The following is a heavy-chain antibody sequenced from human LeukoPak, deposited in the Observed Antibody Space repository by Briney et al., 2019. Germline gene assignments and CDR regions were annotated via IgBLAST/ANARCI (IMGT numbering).Heavy chain of an antibody. CDR3: ARAKRLRYFDWLYLGRHLTYDY. CDR2: IYYSGST. J-gene: IGHJ4*02. D-gene: IGHD3-9*01. V-gene: IGHV4-39*01. Sequence: PSETLSLTCTVSGGSISSSSYYWGWIRQPPGKGLEWIGSIYYSGSTYYNPSLKSRVTISVDTSKNQFSLKLSSVTAADTAVYYCARAKRLRYFDWLYLGRHLTYDYWGQGTLVTVSS. CDR1: GGSISSSSYY.